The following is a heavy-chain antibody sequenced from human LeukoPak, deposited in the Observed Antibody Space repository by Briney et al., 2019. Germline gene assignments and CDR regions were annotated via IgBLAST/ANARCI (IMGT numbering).Heavy chain of an antibody. V-gene: IGHV3-43D*04. Sequence: GGSLRLSCAASGFTFDDYAMHWVRQAPGKGLEWVSLISWDGGSTHYADSVKGRFTISRDNSKNSLYLQMNSLRAEDTALYYCAKDMTARRGYFSGGGCYRWTPGDYYYVMDFWGKGTTFTVSS. CDR1: GFTFDDYA. CDR2: ISWDGGST. J-gene: IGHJ6*04. CDR3: AKDMTARRGYFSGGGCYRWTPGDYYYVMDF. D-gene: IGHD2-15*01.